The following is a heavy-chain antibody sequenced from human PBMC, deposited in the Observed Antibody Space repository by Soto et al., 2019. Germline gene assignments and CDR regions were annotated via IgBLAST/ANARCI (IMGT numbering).Heavy chain of an antibody. Sequence: SETLSLTCAVSGGSISSGRYYWCWIRKHPGKGLGWIGYIYFRGGTYYSSSLKSRVTISVDTSKNQFSLKLSSVTAADTAVYYCATGRDYDSSANWFDPWGQGTLVTVSS. V-gene: IGHV4-31*11. J-gene: IGHJ5*02. CDR2: IYFRGGT. CDR1: GGSISSGRYY. CDR3: ATGRDYDSSANWFDP. D-gene: IGHD3-22*01.